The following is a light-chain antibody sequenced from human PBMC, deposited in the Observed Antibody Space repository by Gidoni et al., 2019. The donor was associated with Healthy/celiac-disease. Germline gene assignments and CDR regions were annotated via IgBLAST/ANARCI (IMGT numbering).Light chain of an antibody. CDR2: DAP. Sequence: DIQMTQSHSTLSASVGDRVTITCRASQSISSWLAWYQQKPGKAPKLLIYDAPSLESGVPSRFSGSGSGTEFTLTISSLQPDDFATYYCQQYNSPVTFGQGTKLEIK. CDR3: QQYNSPVT. CDR1: QSISSW. V-gene: IGKV1-5*01. J-gene: IGKJ2*01.